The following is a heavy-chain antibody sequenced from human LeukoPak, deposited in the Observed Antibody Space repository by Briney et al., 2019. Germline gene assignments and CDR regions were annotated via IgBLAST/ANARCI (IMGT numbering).Heavy chain of an antibody. J-gene: IGHJ4*02. D-gene: IGHD3-10*01. CDR1: GFTFSLYS. Sequence: GGSLRLSCAASGFTFSLYSLNWVRQAPGKGLEWVSYIGHTGRVTSYADSVRGRFTISRDNTKNSLYLQMNSLRAEDTAVYYCAKDNAYYYADYWGQGTLATVSS. CDR3: AKDNAYYYADY. CDR2: IGHTGRVT. V-gene: IGHV3-48*04.